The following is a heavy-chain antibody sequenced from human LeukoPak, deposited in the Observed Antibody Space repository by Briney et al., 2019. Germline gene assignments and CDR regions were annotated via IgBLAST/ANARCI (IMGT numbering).Heavy chain of an antibody. J-gene: IGHJ4*02. D-gene: IGHD3-22*01. CDR2: IDWDDDK. CDR3: ARTSRNYYDSSGYYYGLDY. V-gene: IGHV2-70*11. Sequence: RESGPALVKPTQTLTLTCTFSGFSLSTSGVCVSWIRQPPGKALEWLARIDWDDDKYYSTSLKTRLTISKDTSKNQVVLTMTNMDPVDTATYYCARTSRNYYDSSGYYYGLDYWGQGTLVTVSS. CDR1: GFSLSTSGVC.